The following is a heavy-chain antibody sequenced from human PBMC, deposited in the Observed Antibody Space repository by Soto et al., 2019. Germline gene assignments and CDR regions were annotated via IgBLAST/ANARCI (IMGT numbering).Heavy chain of an antibody. CDR1: GGTFSSYA. D-gene: IGHD3-3*01. V-gene: IGHV1-69*13. CDR2: IIPIFGTA. CDR3: ATAVSGYPPSYYYYGMDV. Sequence: GASVKVSCKASGGTFSSYAISCVRQAPGQGLEWMGGIIPIFGTANYAQKFQGRVTITADESTSTAYMELSSLRSEDTAVYYCATAVSGYPPSYYYYGMDVWGQGTTVTVSS. J-gene: IGHJ6*02.